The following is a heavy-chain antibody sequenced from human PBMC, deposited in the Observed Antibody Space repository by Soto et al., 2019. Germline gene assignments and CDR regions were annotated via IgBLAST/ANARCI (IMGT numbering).Heavy chain of an antibody. V-gene: IGHV3-23*01. CDR1: GFTFSSYV. D-gene: IGHD3-10*01. J-gene: IGHJ4*02. CDR3: AKDQMARGVSPYYFDY. Sequence: GGSLRLSCAASGFTFSSYVMSSVRRAPGKGLEWVSAISGRGGDTFYADSVKGRFTISRDNPKNTLYLQMTSLRAEDTAIYYCAKDQMARGVSPYYFDYWGQGT. CDR2: ISGRGGDT.